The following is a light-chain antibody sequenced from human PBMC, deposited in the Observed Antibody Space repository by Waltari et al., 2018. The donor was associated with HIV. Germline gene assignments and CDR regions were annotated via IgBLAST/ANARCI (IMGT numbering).Light chain of an antibody. CDR3: QQYNSYPWT. J-gene: IGKJ1*01. CDR1: QNIKQW. CDR2: QAS. V-gene: IGKV1-5*03. Sequence: DTQMTQSPSTLSAAVGDTLTITCRASQNIKQWLAWYRQKVGQAPKLLVYQASILQTGVPSRISGTGSGTEFSLTITSLQPDDVATYYCQQYNSYPWTFGQGTKVDIK.